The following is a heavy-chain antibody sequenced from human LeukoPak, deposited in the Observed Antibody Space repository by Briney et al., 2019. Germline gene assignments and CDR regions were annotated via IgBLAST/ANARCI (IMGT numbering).Heavy chain of an antibody. D-gene: IGHD3-10*01. CDR3: ARDQRSVRGVIDY. CDR2: TWYDGSNK. Sequence: PGRSLRLSCAASGFTFSSYGMHWVRQAPGKGLEWVAATWYDGSNKYYADSVKGRFTISRDNSKNTLYLQMNSLRAEDTAVYYCARDQRSVRGVIDYWGQGTLVTVSS. CDR1: GFTFSSYG. J-gene: IGHJ4*02. V-gene: IGHV3-33*01.